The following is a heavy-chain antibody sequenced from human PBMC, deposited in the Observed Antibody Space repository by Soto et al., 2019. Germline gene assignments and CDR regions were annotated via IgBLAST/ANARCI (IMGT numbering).Heavy chain of an antibody. J-gene: IGHJ4*02. CDR1: GGSISGSSDY. V-gene: IGHV4-39*01. D-gene: IGHD3-9*01. CDR3: ARLEGLATISYYFDF. Sequence: SETLCLTCSVAGGSISGSSDYWGWIRQPPGKGLEWIGSIYYSGSTYYNPSLKSRVTISIDKSKNQFSLKLSSLTAADTAVYYCARLEGLATISYYFDFWGQGTLVTVSS. CDR2: IYYSGST.